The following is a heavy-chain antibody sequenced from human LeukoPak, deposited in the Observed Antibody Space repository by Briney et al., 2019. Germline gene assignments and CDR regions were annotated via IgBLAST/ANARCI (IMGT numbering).Heavy chain of an antibody. CDR3: AKDLFLWYFDL. CDR1: GFTFSSYG. Sequence: GGSLRLSCAASGFTFSSYGMHWVRQAPGKGLEWVAVISYDGSNKYYADSVRGRFTISRDNSKNTLYLQMNSLRAEDTAVYYCAKDLFLWYFDLWGRGTLVTVSS. CDR2: ISYDGSNK. V-gene: IGHV3-30*18. D-gene: IGHD2-21*01. J-gene: IGHJ2*01.